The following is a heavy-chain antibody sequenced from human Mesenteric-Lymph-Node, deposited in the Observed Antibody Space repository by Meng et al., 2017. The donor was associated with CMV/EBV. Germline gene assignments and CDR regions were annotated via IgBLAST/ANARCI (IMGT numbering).Heavy chain of an antibody. CDR3: ARVPSRSSFYYYYGMDV. CDR1: GDSVSSGSYY. Sequence: SETLSLTCTVSGDSVSSGSYYWSWMRQPPGKRLEWIAFIYYSGNSYYNPSLKSRVAISIDTSKNQFSLYLSSVTAADTAVYYCARVPSRSSFYYYYGMDVWGQGTTVTVSS. V-gene: IGHV4-61*01. D-gene: IGHD1-26*01. CDR2: IYYSGNS. J-gene: IGHJ6*02.